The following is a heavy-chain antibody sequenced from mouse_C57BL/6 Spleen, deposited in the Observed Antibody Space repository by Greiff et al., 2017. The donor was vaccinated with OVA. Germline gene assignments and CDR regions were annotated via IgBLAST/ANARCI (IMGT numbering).Heavy chain of an antibody. J-gene: IGHJ3*01. D-gene: IGHD2-2*01. Sequence: QVQLKQPGAELVKPGASVKLSCKASGYTFTSHWMQWVKQRPGQGLEWIGEIDPSDSYTNYNQKFKGKATLTVDTSSSTAYMQLSSLTSEDSAVYYCARVGMVTTPFAYWGQGTLVTVSA. CDR3: ARVGMVTTPFAY. CDR1: GYTFTSHW. CDR2: IDPSDSYT. V-gene: IGHV1-50*01.